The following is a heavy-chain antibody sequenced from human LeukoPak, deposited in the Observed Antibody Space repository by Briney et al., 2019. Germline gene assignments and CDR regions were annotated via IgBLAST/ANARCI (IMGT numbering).Heavy chain of an antibody. Sequence: GGSLRLSCAASGFTFSSYSMNWVRQAPGKGLEWVSYISSSSSTIYYADSVKGRFTISRDNAKNSLYLQMNSLRAEDTAVYYCARVGNYYDSSGTYWGQGTLVTVSS. D-gene: IGHD3-22*01. CDR2: ISSSSSTI. CDR1: GFTFSSYS. CDR3: ARVGNYYDSSGTY. J-gene: IGHJ4*02. V-gene: IGHV3-48*01.